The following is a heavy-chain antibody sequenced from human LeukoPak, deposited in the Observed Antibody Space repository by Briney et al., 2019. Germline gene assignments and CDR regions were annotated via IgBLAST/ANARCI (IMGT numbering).Heavy chain of an antibody. Sequence: ASVKVSCKASGYTFTSYGISWVRQAPGQGLEWMGWINAYNGNTNYAQKLQGRVTMTTDTSTSTAYMELRSLRSDDTAVYYCARGPLAARSLSPVALYAFGIWGQGTMVTVSS. D-gene: IGHD6-6*01. CDR1: GYTFTSYG. CDR2: INAYNGNT. CDR3: ARGPLAARSLSPVALYAFGI. J-gene: IGHJ3*02. V-gene: IGHV1-18*01.